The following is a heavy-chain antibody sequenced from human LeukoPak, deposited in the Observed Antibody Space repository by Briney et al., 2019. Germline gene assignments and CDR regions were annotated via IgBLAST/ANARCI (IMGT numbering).Heavy chain of an antibody. CDR3: ARGGPEWPLDY. CDR1: GFSFNTFG. V-gene: IGHV3-33*01. CDR2: IWFDGSNS. Sequence: GGSLRLSCVASGFSFNTFGMLWVRQAPGEGLEWVAVIWFDGSNSYYADSVRGRFTISRDNSKNTLYLQMNSLRAEDTAVYYCARGGPEWPLDYWGQGTLVTVSS. D-gene: IGHD3-3*01. J-gene: IGHJ4*02.